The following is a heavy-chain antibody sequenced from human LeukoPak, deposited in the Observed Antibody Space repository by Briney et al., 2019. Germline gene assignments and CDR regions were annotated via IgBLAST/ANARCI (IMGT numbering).Heavy chain of an antibody. Sequence: GGSLRLSCAASGFTFSNAWMSWVRQAPGKGLEWVGRIKSKTDGGTTDYAAPVKGRFTISRDDSKNTLYLQMNSLKTEDTAVYYCTTKREVRGVISYYYYYMDVWGKGTTVTISS. CDR3: TTKREVRGVISYYYYYMDV. V-gene: IGHV3-15*01. J-gene: IGHJ6*03. CDR1: GFTFSNAW. D-gene: IGHD3-10*01. CDR2: IKSKTDGGTT.